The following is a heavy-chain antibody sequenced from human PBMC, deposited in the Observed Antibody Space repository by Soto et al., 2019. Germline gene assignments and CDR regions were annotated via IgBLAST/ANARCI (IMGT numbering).Heavy chain of an antibody. CDR3: TRRHCSGGGCYSDFDF. D-gene: IGHD2-15*01. V-gene: IGHV3-73*01. Sequence: EVQLVESGGGLVQPGGSLKLSCAASGFTLSGFDLHWVRQASGEGLEWIGRIKTKVESYATEYAASGKGRFSISRDDSKNTAYLEMNSLETEDTAIYYCTRRHCSGGGCYSDFDFWGQGSLVTVSS. CDR1: GFTLSGFD. CDR2: IKTKVESYAT. J-gene: IGHJ4*02.